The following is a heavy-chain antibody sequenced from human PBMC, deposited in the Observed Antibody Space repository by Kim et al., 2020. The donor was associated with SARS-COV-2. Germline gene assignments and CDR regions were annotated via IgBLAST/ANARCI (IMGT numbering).Heavy chain of an antibody. D-gene: IGHD3-3*01. Sequence: ASVKVSCKASGYTFTSYGISWVRQAPGQGLEWMGWISAYNGNTNYAQKLQGRVTMTTDTSTSTAYMELRSLRSDDTAVYYCASDGGHDFWSGYYRYDYWGQGTLVTVSS. CDR2: ISAYNGNT. CDR1: GYTFTSYG. V-gene: IGHV1-18*01. CDR3: ASDGGHDFWSGYYRYDY. J-gene: IGHJ4*02.